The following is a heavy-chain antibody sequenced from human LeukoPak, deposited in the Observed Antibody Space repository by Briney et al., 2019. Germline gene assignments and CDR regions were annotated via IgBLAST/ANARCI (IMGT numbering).Heavy chain of an antibody. J-gene: IGHJ4*02. CDR2: INAGNGNT. V-gene: IGHV1-3*03. Sequence: ASVKVSCKASGYTFTSYAMHWVRQAPGQRLEWMGWINAGNGNTKYSQEFQGRVTITRDTSASTAYMELSSLRSEDTAVYYCAIRGSPMVRNYWGQGTLVTVSS. CDR3: AIRGSPMVRNY. CDR1: GYTFTSYA. D-gene: IGHD3-10*01.